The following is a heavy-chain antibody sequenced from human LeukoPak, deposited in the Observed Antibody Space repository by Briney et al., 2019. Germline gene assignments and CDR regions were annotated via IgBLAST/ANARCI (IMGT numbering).Heavy chain of an antibody. Sequence: GGPLGLSCAASGFTFSSYSMNWVRQAPGKGLEWVSYISSSSTIYYADSVKGRFTISRDNAKNSLYLQMNSLRAEDTAVYYCARDDSSSPFDYWGQGTLVTVSS. D-gene: IGHD6-13*01. CDR2: ISSSSTI. CDR1: GFTFSSYS. J-gene: IGHJ4*02. V-gene: IGHV3-48*01. CDR3: ARDDSSSPFDY.